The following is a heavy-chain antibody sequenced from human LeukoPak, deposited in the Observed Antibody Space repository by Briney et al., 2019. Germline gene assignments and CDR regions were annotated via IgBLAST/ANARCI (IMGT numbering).Heavy chain of an antibody. J-gene: IGHJ6*02. V-gene: IGHV3-53*01. CDR1: GFTVSSNY. Sequence: PGGSLRLSCAASGFTVSSNYMSWVRQAPGKGLEWVSVIYSGGSTYYADSVKGRFTLSRDNSENTLYLQMNSLRAEDTAVYYCARDKADYYYGMDVWGQGTTVTVSS. CDR2: IYSGGST. CDR3: ARDKADYYYGMDV.